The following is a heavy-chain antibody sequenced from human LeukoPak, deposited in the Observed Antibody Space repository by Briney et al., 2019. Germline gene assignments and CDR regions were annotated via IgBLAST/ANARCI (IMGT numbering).Heavy chain of an antibody. CDR2: IYPGDSAT. D-gene: IGHD5-18*01. CDR1: GYSFTSYW. V-gene: IGHV5-51*01. Sequence: GESLKFSCKGSGYSFTSYWIGWVRQMPGKGLEWMGIIYPGDSATRYSPSFHGPVNISADQSISTPYLQWSSLNASDTAMYYCARHSPGYSYGYSDYWGQGTLVTVSS. J-gene: IGHJ4*02. CDR3: ARHSPGYSYGYSDY.